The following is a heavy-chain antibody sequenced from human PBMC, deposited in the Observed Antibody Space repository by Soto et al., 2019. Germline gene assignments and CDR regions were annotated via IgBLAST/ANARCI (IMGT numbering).Heavy chain of an antibody. CDR1: GFTVGSNY. Sequence: PGGSLRLSCAASGFTVGSNYMSWVRQAPGKWLEWVSVIYSEGTPYYADSVKGRFTISRENSNNTLYLHMNNLRAEDTAVYYCARGTYYDILTGSYYYYAMDVWGQGXTVTVYS. V-gene: IGHV3-53*01. CDR2: IYSEGTP. D-gene: IGHD3-9*01. CDR3: ARGTYYDILTGSYYYYAMDV. J-gene: IGHJ6*02.